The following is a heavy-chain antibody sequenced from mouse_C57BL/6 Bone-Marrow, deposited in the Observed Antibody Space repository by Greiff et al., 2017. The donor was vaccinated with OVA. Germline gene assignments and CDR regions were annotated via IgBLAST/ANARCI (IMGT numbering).Heavy chain of an antibody. CDR1: GYTFTDYY. V-gene: IGHV1-26*01. Sequence: EVQLQQSGPELVKPGASVKISCKASGYTFTDYYMNWVKQSHGKSLEWIGDINPNNGGTSYNQKFKGKATLTVDKSSSTAYMELRSLTSEDSAVYYCARGAAQASYYYAMDYWGQGTSVTVSS. CDR3: ARGAAQASYYYAMDY. D-gene: IGHD3-2*02. CDR2: INPNNGGT. J-gene: IGHJ4*01.